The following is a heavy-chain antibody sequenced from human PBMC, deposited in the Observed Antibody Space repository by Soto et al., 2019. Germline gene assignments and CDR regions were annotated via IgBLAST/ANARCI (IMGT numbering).Heavy chain of an antibody. V-gene: IGHV1-2*04. CDR2: INPNSGGT. J-gene: IGHJ6*02. D-gene: IGHD3-22*01. CDR1: GYTFTGYY. CDR3: ARDSETYYHDIVGDYGMDV. Sequence: ASVKVSCKASGYTFTGYYMHWVRQAPGQGLEWMGWINPNSGGTNYAQKFQGWVTMTRDTSISTAYMELSRLRSDDTAVYYCARDSETYYHDIVGDYGMDVWGQGTKVTVS.